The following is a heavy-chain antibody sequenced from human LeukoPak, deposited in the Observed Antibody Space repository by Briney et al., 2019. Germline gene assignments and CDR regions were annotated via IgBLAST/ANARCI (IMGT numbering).Heavy chain of an antibody. CDR3: ARGVANYDILTGYIDY. D-gene: IGHD3-9*01. V-gene: IGHV3-21*01. Sequence: PGGSLRLSCAASGFTFSSYSMNWVRQAPGKGLEWVSSISSSSSYIYYADSVEGRFTISRDNAKNSLYLQMNSLRAEDTAVYYCARGVANYDILTGYIDYWGQGTLVTVSS. CDR1: GFTFSSYS. J-gene: IGHJ4*02. CDR2: ISSSSSYI.